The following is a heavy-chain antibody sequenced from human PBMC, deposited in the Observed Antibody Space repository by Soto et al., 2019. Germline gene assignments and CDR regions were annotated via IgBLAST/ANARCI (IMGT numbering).Heavy chain of an antibody. CDR2: IIPLFGTA. D-gene: IGHD3-22*01. J-gene: IGHJ4*02. Sequence: VKVSCKASGGTFNKYAIDWVRQAPGQGLEWMGGIIPLFGTANYAQKFQGRVTITADEATSTAYMELSRLRSEDTAVYYCARQFDYDTSGYYYAYWGQGTLVTVSS. CDR1: GGTFNKYA. CDR3: ARQFDYDTSGYYYAY. V-gene: IGHV1-69*13.